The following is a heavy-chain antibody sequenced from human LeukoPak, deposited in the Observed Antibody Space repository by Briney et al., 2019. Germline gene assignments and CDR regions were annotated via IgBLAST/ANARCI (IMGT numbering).Heavy chain of an antibody. V-gene: IGHV4-34*01. Sequence: SETLSLTCAVYGGSFSGYYWSWIRQPPGKGLEWIGEINHSGSTNYNPSLKSRVTISVDTSKNQFSLKLSSVTAADTAVYYCARASPRGRDGSGSYLYYYYGMDVWGQGTTVTVSS. CDR2: INHSGST. D-gene: IGHD3-10*01. CDR1: GGSFSGYY. CDR3: ARASPRGRDGSGSYLYYYYGMDV. J-gene: IGHJ6*02.